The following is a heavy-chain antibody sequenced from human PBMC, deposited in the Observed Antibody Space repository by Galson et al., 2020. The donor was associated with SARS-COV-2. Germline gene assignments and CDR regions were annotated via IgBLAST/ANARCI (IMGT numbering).Heavy chain of an antibody. Sequence: SQTLSLTCAVYGGSFSDYYWSWIRQSPGKGLEWIGEINHSGSTKSSPSLKSRVTIAVDTSKNQFSLKLTSMTAADTAVYYCARSGQDVTMIGVAITAYYHYMDVWSKGTTVTISS. CDR2: INHSGST. D-gene: IGHD3-22*01. CDR3: ARSGQDVTMIGVAITAYYHYMDV. J-gene: IGHJ6*03. CDR1: GGSFSDYY. V-gene: IGHV4-34*01.